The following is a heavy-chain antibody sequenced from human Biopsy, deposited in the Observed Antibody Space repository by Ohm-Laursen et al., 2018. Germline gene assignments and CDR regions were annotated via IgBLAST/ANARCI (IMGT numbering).Heavy chain of an antibody. Sequence: SETLSLTCTVSGGSVSSNTNYWAWIRQPPGKGLEWIGRIYTSGSPNYNLSLESRVTMSVDTSKNQFSLNLRSVTAADTAVYYCARGTGRYYVYGAFDIWGQGTVVTVSS. CDR3: ARGTGRYYVYGAFDI. CDR1: GGSVSSNTNY. V-gene: IGHV4-39*07. J-gene: IGHJ3*02. CDR2: IYTSGSP. D-gene: IGHD1-26*01.